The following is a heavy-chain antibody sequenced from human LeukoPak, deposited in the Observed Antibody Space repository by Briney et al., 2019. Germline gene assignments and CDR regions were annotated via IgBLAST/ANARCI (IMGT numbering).Heavy chain of an antibody. D-gene: IGHD5-18*01. V-gene: IGHV1-2*02. CDR3: ARDLLSAALAYWFDP. CDR2: INPNTGGT. J-gene: IGHJ5*02. Sequence: ASVKVSCKASGYTFTGYYMHWVRQAPGQGFEWMGWINPNTGGTHYAQNFQGSVTMTRDTSTRTVYMELSSLRSEDTPVYYCARDLLSAALAYWFDPWGQGTLVTVSS. CDR1: GYTFTGYY.